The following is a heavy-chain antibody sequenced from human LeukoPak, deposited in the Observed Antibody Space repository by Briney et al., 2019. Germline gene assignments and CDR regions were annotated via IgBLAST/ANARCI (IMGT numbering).Heavy chain of an antibody. CDR2: INAGNGNT. Sequence: GGSLRLSCAASGFTFSSYGMHWVRQAPGQRLEWMGWINAGNGNTRYSQKFQGRVTITRDTSASTAFMDLTSLRSEDTAIYYCAREIDRDGYNRFFDYWGQGTLVTVSS. D-gene: IGHD5-24*01. CDR3: AREIDRDGYNRFFDY. V-gene: IGHV1-3*01. J-gene: IGHJ4*02. CDR1: GFTFSSYG.